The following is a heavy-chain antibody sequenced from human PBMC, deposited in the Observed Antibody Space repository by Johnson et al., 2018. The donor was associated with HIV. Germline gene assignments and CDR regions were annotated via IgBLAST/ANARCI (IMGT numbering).Heavy chain of an antibody. Sequence: VLLVESGGGLVQPGRSLRLSCAPSGFTFDDYAMHWVRQAPGKGLEWVSGISWNSDNIAYADSVRGRFTISRDNAKNSLYLQMNSLRAEDTALYYCAKDKVAWGAMVGGGAFDIWGQGTMVTVSS. V-gene: IGHV3-9*01. J-gene: IGHJ3*02. CDR2: ISWNSDNI. CDR3: AKDKVAWGAMVGGGAFDI. D-gene: IGHD5-18*01. CDR1: GFTFDDYA.